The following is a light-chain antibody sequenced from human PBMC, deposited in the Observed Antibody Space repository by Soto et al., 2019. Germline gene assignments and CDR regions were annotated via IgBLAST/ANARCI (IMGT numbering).Light chain of an antibody. V-gene: IGKV1-12*02. CDR1: QGISSW. Sequence: DIQMTQSPSSVSASVGDRVTITCRASQGISSWLARYQPKPGKAPKLLIYAASSLQSGVPSRFRGSGSGTDFTVSISSLQPEDFATYYCQQANSFPSTFGQGTRLEIK. CDR2: AAS. J-gene: IGKJ5*01. CDR3: QQANSFPST.